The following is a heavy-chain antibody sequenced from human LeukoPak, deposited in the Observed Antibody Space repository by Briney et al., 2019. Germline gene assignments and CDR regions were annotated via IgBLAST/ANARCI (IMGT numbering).Heavy chain of an antibody. D-gene: IGHD1-26*01. J-gene: IGHJ4*02. CDR1: GFTFSSYG. Sequence: GGSLRLSCAASGFTFSSYGMHWVRQAPGKGLERVAVIWYDGSNKYYADSVKGRFTISRDNSKNTLYVQMNSLRAEDTAVYYCASGGIVGATWDGFDYWGQGTLVTVSS. V-gene: IGHV3-33*08. CDR2: IWYDGSNK. CDR3: ASGGIVGATWDGFDY.